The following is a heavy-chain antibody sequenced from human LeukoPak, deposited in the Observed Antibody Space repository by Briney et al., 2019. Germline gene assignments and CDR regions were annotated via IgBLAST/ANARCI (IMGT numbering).Heavy chain of an antibody. V-gene: IGHV1-69*13. D-gene: IGHD3-3*01. J-gene: IGHJ4*02. CDR2: IIPIFGTS. CDR3: VRDLGEWEVLRGIFYDY. CDR1: GGTFSRYA. Sequence: SVKVSCKASGGTFSRYAIGWVRQAPGQGLEWMGGIIPIFGTSNYAQNFQGRVTITADESTSTAYMELRSLRSDDTAVYYCVRDLGEWEVLRGIFYDYWGQGTLVTVSS.